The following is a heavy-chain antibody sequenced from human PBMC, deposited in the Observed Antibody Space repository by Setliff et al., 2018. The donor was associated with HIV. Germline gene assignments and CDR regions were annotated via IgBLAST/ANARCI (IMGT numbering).Heavy chain of an antibody. D-gene: IGHD2-15*01. V-gene: IGHV3-7*01. J-gene: IGHJ2*01. Sequence: PGGSLRLSCVASGFTFSRCWMSWVRQAPGKGLEWVGNIKQDGSEKNYMDSVKGRFTMSRDNSDDSFYLQMNSLRLEDTAVYYCGRDVKGGYFDLWGRGTRVTVSS. CDR2: IKQDGSEK. CDR1: GFTFSRCW. CDR3: GRDVKGGYFDL.